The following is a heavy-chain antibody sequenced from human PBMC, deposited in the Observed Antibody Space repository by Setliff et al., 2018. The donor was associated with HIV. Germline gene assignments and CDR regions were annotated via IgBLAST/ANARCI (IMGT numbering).Heavy chain of an antibody. D-gene: IGHD2-2*01. J-gene: IGHJ3*02. CDR1: GFTFSSYG. V-gene: IGHV3-30*02. CDR3: VKDPAATDAFDI. Sequence: PGGSLRLSCAASGFTFSSYGMHWVRQAPGKGLEWVAVIWYDGSNKYYADSVKGRFTISRDNSKNTLYLQMSSLRAEDTAVYYCVKDPAATDAFDIWGQGTMVTVSS. CDR2: IWYDGSNK.